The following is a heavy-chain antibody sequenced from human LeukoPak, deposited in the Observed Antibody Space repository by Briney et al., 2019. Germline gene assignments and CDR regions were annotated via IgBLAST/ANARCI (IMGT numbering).Heavy chain of an antibody. J-gene: IGHJ5*02. CDR1: GFTFSSYA. D-gene: IGHD3-3*01. CDR3: ARNWEYYDFWSGYYTNWFDP. CDR2: ISGSGGST. V-gene: IGHV3-23*01. Sequence: GGSLRLSCAASGFTFSSYAMSWVRQAPGKGLEWVSAISGSGGSTYYADSVKGRFTISRDNSKNTLYLQMNSLRAEDTAVYYCARNWEYYDFWSGYYTNWFDPWGQGTLVTVSS.